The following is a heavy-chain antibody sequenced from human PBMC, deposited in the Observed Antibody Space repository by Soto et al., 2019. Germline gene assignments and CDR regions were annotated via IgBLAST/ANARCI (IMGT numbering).Heavy chain of an antibody. CDR1: GGSISSSSYY. D-gene: IGHD1-26*01. Sequence: SETLSLTCTVSGGSISSSSYYWGWIRQPPGKGLEWIGSIYYSGSTYYNPSLKSRVTISVDTSKNQFSLKLSSVTAADTAVYYCAREEVGAITSYYYYYGMDVWGQGTTVTVSS. CDR2: IYYSGST. J-gene: IGHJ6*02. V-gene: IGHV4-39*02. CDR3: AREEVGAITSYYYYYGMDV.